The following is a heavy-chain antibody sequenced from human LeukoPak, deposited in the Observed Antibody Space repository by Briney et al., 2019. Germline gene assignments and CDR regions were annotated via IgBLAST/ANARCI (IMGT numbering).Heavy chain of an antibody. CDR2: INWNGGST. CDR1: GFTFDDYG. CDR3: ARSARAFGVVIIYYYMDV. V-gene: IGHV3-20*04. J-gene: IGHJ6*03. Sequence: GGSLRLSCAASGFTFDDYGMSWVRQAPGKGLEWVSGINWNGGSTGYADSVKGRFTISRDNAKNSLYLQMNSLRAEDTALYYCARSARAFGVVIIYYYMDVWGKGTTVTASS. D-gene: IGHD3-3*01.